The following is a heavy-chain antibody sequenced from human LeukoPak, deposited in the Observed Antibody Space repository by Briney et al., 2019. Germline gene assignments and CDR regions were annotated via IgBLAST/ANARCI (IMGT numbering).Heavy chain of an antibody. CDR3: ARGYYGSGKTRRTSRFDP. V-gene: IGHV4-61*08. CDR2: IYYSGGT. Sequence: SETLSLTCTVSGGSIISSGYYWSWIRQPPGKGLEWIGYIYYSGGTNYNPSLKSRVTISVDTSKNQFSLKLSSVTAADTAVYYCARGYYGSGKTRRTSRFDPWGQGTLVTVSS. CDR1: GGSIISSGYY. D-gene: IGHD3-10*01. J-gene: IGHJ5*02.